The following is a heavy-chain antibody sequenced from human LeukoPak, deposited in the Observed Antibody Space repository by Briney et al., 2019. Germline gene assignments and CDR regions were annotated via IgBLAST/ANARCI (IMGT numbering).Heavy chain of an antibody. CDR3: ARATSIAAPGYFDY. CDR2: IIPIFGTA. Sequence: SVKVYCKASGGTFSSYAISWVRQAPGQGLEWMGGIIPIFGTANYAQKFQGRVTITTDESTSTAYMELSSLRSEDTAVYYCARATSIAAPGYFDYWGQGTLVTVSS. V-gene: IGHV1-69*05. CDR1: GGTFSSYA. J-gene: IGHJ4*02. D-gene: IGHD6-6*01.